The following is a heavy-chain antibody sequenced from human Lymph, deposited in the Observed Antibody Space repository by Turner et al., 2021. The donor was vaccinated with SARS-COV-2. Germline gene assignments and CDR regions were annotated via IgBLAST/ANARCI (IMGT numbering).Heavy chain of an antibody. Sequence: QVQLAESGGGVVQPGRSLRPSCPASGFTFSTYAMHWVRQAAGKGLEWVAVISYDGSNKYYADPVKGRFTTTRDNSKKTLYLQMNSLGAEDTAVYYCARYGSGGYFYYGLDVWGQGTTVTVSS. CDR2: ISYDGSNK. CDR1: GFTFSTYA. CDR3: ARYGSGGYFYYGLDV. J-gene: IGHJ6*02. V-gene: IGHV3-30*04. D-gene: IGHD3-10*01.